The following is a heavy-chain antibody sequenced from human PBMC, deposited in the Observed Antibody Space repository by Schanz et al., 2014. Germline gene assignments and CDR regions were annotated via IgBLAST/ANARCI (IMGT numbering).Heavy chain of an antibody. CDR1: FFHFLLSG. J-gene: IGHJ4*02. V-gene: IGHV3-30*03. D-gene: IGHD3-10*01. CDR3: AVLGGFGGLPLDY. Sequence: VHGGEEGGCVVQPGRSLSLSFSSSFFHFLLSGMHWVRQAPGKGLEWVAIISLDGSNQYYADSVKGRFTISRDNSKNTLYLQMNSLRAEDTAVYYCAVLGGFGGLPLDYRGQGTLVTVSP. CDR2: ISLDGSNQ.